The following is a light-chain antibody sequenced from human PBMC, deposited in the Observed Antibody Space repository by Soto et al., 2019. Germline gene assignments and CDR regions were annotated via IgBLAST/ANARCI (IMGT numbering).Light chain of an antibody. CDR1: QSVSNNY. Sequence: EIVLTQSPGTLSLSPGERATLSCRASQSVSNNYLAWYQQKPGQAPRLLIYDASNRAAGTPARFSGSGSGTDFTLTISSLEPEDFAVYYCQQRDNWPWTFGQGTKVDIK. CDR2: DAS. V-gene: IGKV3D-20*02. CDR3: QQRDNWPWT. J-gene: IGKJ1*01.